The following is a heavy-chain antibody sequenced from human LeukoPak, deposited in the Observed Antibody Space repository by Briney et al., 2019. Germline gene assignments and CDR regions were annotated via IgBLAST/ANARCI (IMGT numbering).Heavy chain of an antibody. J-gene: IGHJ4*02. D-gene: IGHD3-10*01. CDR3: ARRRGYGEYYFDY. V-gene: IGHV4-59*08. Sequence: PSETLSLTCTVSGGSISSYYWSWIRQPPGKGLEWIGYIYYSGSTNYNPSLKSRVTISVDTSKNQFSLKLSSVTAADTAVYYCARRRGYGEYYFDYWGQGTLVTVSS. CDR1: GGSISSYY. CDR2: IYYSGST.